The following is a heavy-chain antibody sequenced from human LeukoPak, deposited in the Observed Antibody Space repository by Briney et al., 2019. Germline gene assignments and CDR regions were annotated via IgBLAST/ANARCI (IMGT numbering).Heavy chain of an antibody. CDR2: IGGSGGNT. CDR1: GFIFSSYS. D-gene: IGHD6-19*01. Sequence: GGSLRLSCAASGFIFSSYSMSWVRQAPGKGLEWVSAIGGSGGNTYYADSVKGRFTISRDNSKNTLYLQMNSLRAEDTAVYYCARRLRYSSDDAFDIWGQGTMVTVSS. CDR3: ARRLRYSSDDAFDI. J-gene: IGHJ3*02. V-gene: IGHV3-23*01.